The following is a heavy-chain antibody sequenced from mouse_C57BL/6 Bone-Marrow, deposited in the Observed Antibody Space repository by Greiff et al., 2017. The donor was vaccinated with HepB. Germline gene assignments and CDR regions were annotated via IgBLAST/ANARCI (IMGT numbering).Heavy chain of an antibody. V-gene: IGHV5-15*01. D-gene: IGHD1-1*01. J-gene: IGHJ4*01. CDR1: GFTFSDYG. CDR2: ISNLAYSI. Sequence: EVQLVESGGGLVQPGGSPKLSCAASGFTFSDYGMAWVRQAPRKGPEWVAFISNLAYSIYYADTVTGRFTISRENAKNTLYLEMSSLRSEDTAMYYCARNYYIYAMDYWGQGTSVTVSS. CDR3: ARNYYIYAMDY.